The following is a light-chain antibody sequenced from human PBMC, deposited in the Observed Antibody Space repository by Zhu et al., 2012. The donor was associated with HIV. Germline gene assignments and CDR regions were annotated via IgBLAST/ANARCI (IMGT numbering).Light chain of an antibody. V-gene: IGKV3-20*01. CDR3: QQYDSSPWT. Sequence: IVLTQSPGILSVSPGERATLSCRASQTLSSSHLAWYQQKPGQAPRLVIYGGSTRATDIPDRFSGGGSGTDFTLTISRLEPEDFALYHCQQYDSSPWTFGQGTKVEIK. CDR2: GGS. CDR1: QTLSSSH. J-gene: IGKJ1*01.